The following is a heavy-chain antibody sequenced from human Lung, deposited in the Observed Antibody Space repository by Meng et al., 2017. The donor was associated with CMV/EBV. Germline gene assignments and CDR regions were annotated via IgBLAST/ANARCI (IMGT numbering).Heavy chain of an antibody. J-gene: IGHJ4*02. CDR1: GYTFPQFG. CDR3: ARWYGSGSYYSDY. CDR2: IRPYNGNT. Sequence: SVKVSCXASGYTFPQFGISWLRQAPGRGLEWMGWIRPYNGNTDYAQKFQGRITMTTDTSTRTIYMELRGLRSDDTAVYYCARWYGSGSYYSDYWGQGTLVTVSS. D-gene: IGHD3-10*01. V-gene: IGHV1-18*01.